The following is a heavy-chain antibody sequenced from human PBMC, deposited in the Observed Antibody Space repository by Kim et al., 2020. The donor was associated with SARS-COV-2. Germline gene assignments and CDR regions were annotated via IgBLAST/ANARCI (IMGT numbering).Heavy chain of an antibody. J-gene: IGHJ4*02. CDR2: INHSGST. D-gene: IGHD1-26*01. CDR1: GGSFSGYY. V-gene: IGHV4-34*01. Sequence: SETLSLTCAVYGGSFSGYYWSWIRQPPGKGLEWIGEINHSGSTNYNPSLKSRVTISVDTSKNQFSLKLSPVTAAATAVYSCASGGGGSYSDFDYWGQGTL. CDR3: ASGGGGSYSDFDY.